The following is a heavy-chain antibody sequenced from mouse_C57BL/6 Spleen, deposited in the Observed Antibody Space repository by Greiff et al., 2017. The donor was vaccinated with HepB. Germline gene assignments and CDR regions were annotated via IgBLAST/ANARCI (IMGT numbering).Heavy chain of an antibody. CDR2: IHPNSGST. CDR3: ARSREYDGYPLDY. D-gene: IGHD2-3*01. V-gene: IGHV1-64*01. J-gene: IGHJ4*01. CDR1: GYTFTSYW. Sequence: VQLQQPGAELVKPGASVKLSCKASGYTFTSYWMHWVKQRPGQGLEWIGMIHPNSGSTNYNEKFKSKATLTVDKSSSTAYMQLSSLTSEDSAVYYCARSREYDGYPLDYWGQGTSVTVSS.